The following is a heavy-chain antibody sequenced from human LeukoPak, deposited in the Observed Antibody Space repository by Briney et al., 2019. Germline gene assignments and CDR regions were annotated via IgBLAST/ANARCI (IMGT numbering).Heavy chain of an antibody. J-gene: IGHJ5*02. V-gene: IGHV3-48*04. CDR1: GFTFNDYT. Sequence: GGSLRLSCVASGFTFNDYTMTWVRQAPGKGLEWISYIDISSSSTYYADSVKGRFTISRDNAKNSLYLQMSSLRAEDTALYYCARGPPLFDPWGQGTLVTVSS. CDR3: ARGPPLFDP. CDR2: IDISSSST.